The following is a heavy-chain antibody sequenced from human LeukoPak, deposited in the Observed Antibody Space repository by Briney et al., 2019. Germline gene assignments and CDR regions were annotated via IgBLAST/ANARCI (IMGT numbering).Heavy chain of an antibody. J-gene: IGHJ4*02. CDR1: GGSFSGYN. CDR2: TNDSGTT. D-gene: IGHD3-22*01. V-gene: IGHV4-34*01. Sequence: SETLSLTCAVYGGSFSGYNWNWIRQTPGKGLDWIGETNDSGTTNYNPSLRSRLTMSIDTSKKQFSLSLTSVTAADKAVYYCASTYYDPGGFSPFDYWGQGTLVTVSS. CDR3: ASTYYDPGGFSPFDY.